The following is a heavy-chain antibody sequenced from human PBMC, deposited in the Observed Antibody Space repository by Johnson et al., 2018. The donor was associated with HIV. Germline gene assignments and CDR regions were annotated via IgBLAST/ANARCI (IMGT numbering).Heavy chain of an antibody. D-gene: IGHD5-24*01. CDR1: GFTFSDYY. J-gene: IGHJ3*02. V-gene: IGHV3-11*04. Sequence: QVQLLESGGGVVQPGRSLRLSCAASGFTFSDYYMSWIRQAPGKGLEWVSYISSSGSTIYYADSVKGRFTISRDNAKNSLYLQMNSLRAEDTAVHYCATPSGEEMATIRAFDIWGQGTMVTVSS. CDR3: ATPSGEEMATIRAFDI. CDR2: ISSSGSTI.